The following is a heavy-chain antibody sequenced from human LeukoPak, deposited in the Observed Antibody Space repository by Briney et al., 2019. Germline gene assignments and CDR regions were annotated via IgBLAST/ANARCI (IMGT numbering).Heavy chain of an antibody. Sequence: ASVKVSCKASGYTFTSYDINWVRQATGQGLEWMGWMNPNSGNTGYAQKFQGRVTMTRNTSISTAYMELSSLRSDDTAVYYCARANFLYCSSTSCLFDYWGQGTLVTVSS. J-gene: IGHJ4*02. D-gene: IGHD2-2*01. CDR3: ARANFLYCSSTSCLFDY. V-gene: IGHV1-8*01. CDR2: MNPNSGNT. CDR1: GYTFTSYD.